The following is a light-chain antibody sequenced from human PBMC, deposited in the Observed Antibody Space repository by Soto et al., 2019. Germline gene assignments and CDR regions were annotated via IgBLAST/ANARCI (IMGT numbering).Light chain of an antibody. V-gene: IGKV1-9*01. Sequence: DIQLTQSPSFLSASVGDRVTITCRASQGISSYLAWYQQKPGKAPKLLIYAASTLQSGVPSRFSGSGSGTEFTLTISNLQPEDFATYYCQLLNSYPRTFGQGTKLEIK. CDR2: AAS. CDR3: QLLNSYPRT. CDR1: QGISSY. J-gene: IGKJ2*01.